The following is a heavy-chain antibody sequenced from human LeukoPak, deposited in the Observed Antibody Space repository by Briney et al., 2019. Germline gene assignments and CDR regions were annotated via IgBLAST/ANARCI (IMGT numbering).Heavy chain of an antibody. CDR2: IYYSGST. V-gene: IGHV4-59*12. J-gene: IGHJ5*02. CDR3: ARVQSRLSWFDP. CDR1: GGSMNSYY. Sequence: SETLSLTCTVSGGSMNSYYWTWIRQPPGKGLEWIGYIYYSGSTNYNPSLKSRVTISVDTSKNQFSLKLTSVTAADTAVYYCARVQSRLSWFDPWGQGTLVTVSS.